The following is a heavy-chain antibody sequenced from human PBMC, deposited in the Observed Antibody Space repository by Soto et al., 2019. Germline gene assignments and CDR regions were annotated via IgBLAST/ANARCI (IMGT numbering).Heavy chain of an antibody. V-gene: IGHV5-51*01. Sequence: GESLKISCKGSGYNFTTFWIGWVRQMPGKGLEWMGIIYPGDSETKYSPDFEGQVTISADRSTNTAYLQWRSLRASDTAMYYCARLGFPGAIYFDSWGLGALVTVSS. CDR3: ARLGFPGAIYFDS. CDR2: IYPGDSET. CDR1: GYNFTTFW. J-gene: IGHJ4*02.